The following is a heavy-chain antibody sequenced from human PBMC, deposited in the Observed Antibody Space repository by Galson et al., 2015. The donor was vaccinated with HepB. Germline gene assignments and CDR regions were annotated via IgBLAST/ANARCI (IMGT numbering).Heavy chain of an antibody. CDR3: VAGTGWLPDY. Sequence: SLRLSCAASGFTFSNYPMSWVRQAPGKGLEWVSAISGSGGSTYYVDSVKGRFTIPRDNAENALYLQMNGLRAEDTAVYYCVAGTGWLPDYWGQGTLVTVSS. CDR2: ISGSGGST. D-gene: IGHD3/OR15-3a*01. CDR1: GFTFSNYP. J-gene: IGHJ4*02. V-gene: IGHV3-23*01.